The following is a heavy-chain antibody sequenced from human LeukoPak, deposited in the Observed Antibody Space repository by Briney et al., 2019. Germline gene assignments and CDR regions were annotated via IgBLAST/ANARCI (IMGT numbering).Heavy chain of an antibody. V-gene: IGHV4-39*01. J-gene: IGHJ4*02. Sequence: PSETLSLTCTVSGGSISSSSYYWGWIRQPPGKGLEWIGSIYYSGSTYYNPSLKSRVTISVDTSKNQFSLKLSSVTAAHTAVYYCAEEGGLGYFDYGGQGPLVTFS. CDR3: AEEGGLGYFDY. CDR1: GGSISSSSYY. CDR2: IYYSGST. D-gene: IGHD3-16*01.